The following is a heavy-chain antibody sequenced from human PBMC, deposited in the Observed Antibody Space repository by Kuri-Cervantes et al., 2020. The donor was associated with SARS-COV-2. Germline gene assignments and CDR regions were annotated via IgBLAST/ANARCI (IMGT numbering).Heavy chain of an antibody. Sequence: SETLSLTCTVSGYSISSGYYWGWIRQPPGKGLEWIGGIYHSGSTYYNPSLKSRVTISVDTSKNQFSLKLSSVTAADTAVYYCAREDRGWFDPWGQGTLVTVSS. CDR1: GYSISSGYY. J-gene: IGHJ5*02. V-gene: IGHV4-38-2*02. CDR3: AREDRGWFDP. CDR2: IYHSGST.